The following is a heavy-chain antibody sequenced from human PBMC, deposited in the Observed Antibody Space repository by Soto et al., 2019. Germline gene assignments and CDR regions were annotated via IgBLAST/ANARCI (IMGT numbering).Heavy chain of an antibody. CDR2: VYYSGST. CDR3: ARESKYSSGWYHWFDP. Sequence: TLSLTCTVSGGSISSGGYYWSWIRQHPGKGLEWIGYVYYSGSTYYNPSLKSRVTISVDTSKNQFSLKLSSVTAADTAVYYCARESKYSSGWYHWFDPWGQGTLVTVSS. D-gene: IGHD6-19*01. J-gene: IGHJ5*02. V-gene: IGHV4-31*03. CDR1: GGSISSGGYY.